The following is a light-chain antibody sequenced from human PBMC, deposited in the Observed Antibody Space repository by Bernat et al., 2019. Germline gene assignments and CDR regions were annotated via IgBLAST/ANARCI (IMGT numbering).Light chain of an antibody. CDR3: QQRSTWPQYT. V-gene: IGKV3-11*01. Sequence: EIVLTQSPATLSLSLGQRATLSCRASQSVNSYLAWFQQRPGQAPRLLIYDASNRPTGIPARFSGSGSGTDFTLTISSLEPEDFAVYYCQQRSTWPQYTFGQGTKLEI. J-gene: IGKJ2*01. CDR1: QSVNSY. CDR2: DAS.